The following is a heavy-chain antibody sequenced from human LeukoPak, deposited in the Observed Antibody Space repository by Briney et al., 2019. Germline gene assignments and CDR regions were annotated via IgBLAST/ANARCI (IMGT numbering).Heavy chain of an antibody. J-gene: IGHJ6*02. CDR2: IYHSGST. V-gene: IGHV4-30-2*01. D-gene: IGHD3-10*01. Sequence: PSETLSLTCAVSGGSISSGGYSWSWIRQPPGKGLEWIGYIYHSGSTYYNPSLKSRVTISVDTSKNQFSLKLSSVTAADTAVYYCARLTMVRENYYYYYGMDVWGQGTTVTVSS. CDR3: ARLTMVRENYYYYYGMDV. CDR1: GGSISSGGYS.